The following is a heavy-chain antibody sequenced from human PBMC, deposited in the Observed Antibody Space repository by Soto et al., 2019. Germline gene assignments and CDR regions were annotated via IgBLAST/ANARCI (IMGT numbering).Heavy chain of an antibody. CDR1: GYTFTSYG. D-gene: IGHD1-7*01. V-gene: IGHV1-18*01. J-gene: IGHJ5*02. CDR3: ARDRGYNWNYGWFDP. CDR2: ISAYNGNT. Sequence: QVQLVQSGAEVKKPGASVMVSCKASGYTFTSYGISWVRQAPGQGLELMGWISAYNGNTNYAQKLQGRVTMTTDTSTSTAYRELRSPRSDDTAVYYCARDRGYNWNYGWFDPWGQGTLVTVSS.